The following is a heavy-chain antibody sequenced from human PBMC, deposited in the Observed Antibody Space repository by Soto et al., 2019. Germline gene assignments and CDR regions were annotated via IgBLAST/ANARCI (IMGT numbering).Heavy chain of an antibody. CDR1: GGSISSYY. J-gene: IGHJ4*02. CDR3: ARDNGYSYGCTLDH. V-gene: IGHV4-59*01. Sequence: SETLSINCTVVGGSISSYYWSWIRQPPGKGLEWIGYIYYSGSTNYNPSLKSRVTISVDTSKNQFSLKLSSVTAADTAVYYCARDNGYSYGCTLDHWGQGTLVTVS. CDR2: IYYSGST. D-gene: IGHD5-18*01.